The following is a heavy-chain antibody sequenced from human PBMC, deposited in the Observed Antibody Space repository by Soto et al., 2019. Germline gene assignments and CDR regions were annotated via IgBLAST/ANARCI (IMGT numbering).Heavy chain of an antibody. D-gene: IGHD6-13*01. CDR2: ILPVFGTP. J-gene: IGHJ6*02. CDR1: GGIFNSFA. V-gene: IGHV1-69*06. CDR3: ARSAAAGLKGSLEV. Sequence: QVQLVQSGAEVKKPESSVKVSCKASGGIFNSFAISWVRQAPGKGLEWMGGILPVFGTPSNSPNFQGRITITADRSTTTAYMELSSPRFEDTAVYYCARSAAAGLKGSLEVWGQGTRVTVSS.